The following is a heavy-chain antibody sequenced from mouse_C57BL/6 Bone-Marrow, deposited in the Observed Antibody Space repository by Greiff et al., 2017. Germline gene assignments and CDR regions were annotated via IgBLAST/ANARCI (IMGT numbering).Heavy chain of an antibody. D-gene: IGHD3-1*01. CDR2: ISPRDGST. CDR1: GYTFTSYD. V-gene: IGHV1-85*01. CDR3: ARRGYWFAY. Sequence: QVQLKQSGPELVKPGASVKLSCKASGYTFTSYDIHWVKQRPGQGLEWIGWISPRDGSTKYNEKFKGKATLTVDTSSSTAYMELHSLTSEDSAVYFCARRGYWFAYWGQGTLVTVSA. J-gene: IGHJ3*01.